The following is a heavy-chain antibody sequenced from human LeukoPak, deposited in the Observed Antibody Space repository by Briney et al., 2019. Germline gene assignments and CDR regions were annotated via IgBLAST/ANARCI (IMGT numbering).Heavy chain of an antibody. D-gene: IGHD3-3*01. CDR2: INPSGGST. CDR1: VYTFTIYY. J-gene: IGHJ4*02. Sequence: ASVKVSCEASVYTFTIYYMHWVRQAPGQGLEWVGIINPSGGSTSYAQKFQGRVTMTRDTSTSTVYMELGSLRSEDTAVYYCARDGDFWSGYRGDYWGQGTLVTVSS. V-gene: IGHV1-46*01. CDR3: ARDGDFWSGYRGDY.